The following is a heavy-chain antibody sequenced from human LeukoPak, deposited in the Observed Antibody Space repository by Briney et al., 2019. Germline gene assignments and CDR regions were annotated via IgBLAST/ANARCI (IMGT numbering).Heavy chain of an antibody. CDR3: ARQPIVVVPAATPWFDP. J-gene: IGHJ5*02. CDR2: IYPGDSDT. D-gene: IGHD2-2*01. Sequence: GESLKISCKGSEYSFTSYWIGWVRQMPGKGLEWMGIIYPGDSDTRYSPSFQGQVTISADKSISTAYLQWSSLKASDTAFYYCARQPIVVVPAATPWFDPWGQGTLVTVSS. CDR1: EYSFTSYW. V-gene: IGHV5-51*01.